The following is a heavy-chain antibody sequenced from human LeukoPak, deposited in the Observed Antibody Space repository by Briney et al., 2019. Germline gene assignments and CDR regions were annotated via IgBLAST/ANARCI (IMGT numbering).Heavy chain of an antibody. CDR3: ARLGDHSSWYIYYYYGMDV. D-gene: IGHD6-13*01. Sequence: SETLFLTCTVSGGSISSSSYYWGWIRQPPGKGLEWIGSIYYSGSTYYNPSLKSRVTISVDTSKNQFSLKLSSVTAADTAVYYCARLGDHSSWYIYYYYGMDVWGQGTTVTVSS. CDR1: GGSISSSSYY. CDR2: IYYSGST. V-gene: IGHV4-39*01. J-gene: IGHJ6*02.